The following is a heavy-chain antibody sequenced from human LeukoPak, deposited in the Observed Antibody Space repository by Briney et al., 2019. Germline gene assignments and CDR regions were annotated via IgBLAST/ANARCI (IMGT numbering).Heavy chain of an antibody. CDR3: AIDSDSTEDY. D-gene: IGHD2/OR15-2a*01. V-gene: IGHV3-7*02. CDR1: GFTFRTDW. J-gene: IGHJ4*02. CDR2: IKEDGSVK. Sequence: GGSLRLSCEGSGFTFRTDWMSWVRQAPGKGLEWVANIKEDGSVKDYVDSVKGRFTISRDNAKNSLYLQMNSLRAEDTAVYYCAIDSDSTEDYWGRGTLVTVSS.